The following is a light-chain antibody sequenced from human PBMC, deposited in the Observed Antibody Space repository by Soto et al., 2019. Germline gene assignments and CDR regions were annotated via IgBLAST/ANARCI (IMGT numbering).Light chain of an antibody. CDR1: QSSSSW. Sequence: DIQMTQSPSTLSASVGDRVTITCRASQSSSSWLAWYQQKPGKALKHVIYKAYSLVSGVPSRFGGSTYFTVSTITLRPQQTATFDSQHYDQLPPYWTFGQGTKVDIK. J-gene: IGKJ1*01. CDR3: DQLPPYWT. CDR2: KAY. V-gene: IGKV1-5*03.